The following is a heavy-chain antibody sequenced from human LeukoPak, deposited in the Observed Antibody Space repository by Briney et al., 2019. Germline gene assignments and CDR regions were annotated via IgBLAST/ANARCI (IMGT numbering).Heavy chain of an antibody. CDR3: AIATVTSDNWFDP. J-gene: IGHJ5*02. D-gene: IGHD4-17*01. Sequence: GESLKISCKGSRYSFTSYWIGWVRQMPGKGLEWMGIIYPGDSDTRYSPSFQGQVTISADKSISTAYLQWSSLKASDTAMYYCAIATVTSDNWFDPWGQGTLVTVSS. CDR2: IYPGDSDT. CDR1: RYSFTSYW. V-gene: IGHV5-51*01.